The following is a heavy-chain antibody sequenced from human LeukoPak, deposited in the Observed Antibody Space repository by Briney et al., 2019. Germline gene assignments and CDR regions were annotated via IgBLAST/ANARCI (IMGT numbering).Heavy chain of an antibody. V-gene: IGHV1-2*02. CDR3: ARRGYDYIYDY. CDR1: GYTFSDFY. CDR2: ISPRSGDS. J-gene: IGHJ4*02. Sequence: ASVKVSFKASGYTFSDFYMHWVRQAPGQGLEWMAWISPRSGDSDNAQRFQGRVVMTRDTSINTVYLELSSLRSDDTAIYYCARRGYDYIYDYWGQGTLVTVSS. D-gene: IGHD4-11*01.